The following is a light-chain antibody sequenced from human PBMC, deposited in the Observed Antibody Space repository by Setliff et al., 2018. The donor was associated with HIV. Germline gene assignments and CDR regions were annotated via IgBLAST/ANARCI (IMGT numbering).Light chain of an antibody. Sequence: AIQMTQSPSSLSASVGDRVTITCRASQGIGNDLGWYQQKPGKAPKLLIYGASSLQGEVPSRFSGSGSGTDFTLTISSLQPEDFATYYCLQDYNYPRTFGQGTKVDIK. J-gene: IGKJ1*01. V-gene: IGKV1-6*01. CDR2: GAS. CDR1: QGIGND. CDR3: LQDYNYPRT.